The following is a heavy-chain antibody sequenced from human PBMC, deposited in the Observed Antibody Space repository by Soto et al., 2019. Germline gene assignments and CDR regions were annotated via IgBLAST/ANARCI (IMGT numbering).Heavy chain of an antibody. CDR3: TSDTWYRFHL. CDR1: GFSFSSYF. V-gene: IGHV3-74*01. Sequence: EVQLVESGGGSVQPGGSLRLSCAASGFSFSSYFMAWVRQAPGEGLVSVSHVPGDGSRASYADSVRGRFTISRDNAKNTLYLQMDSLRHNDTVIYYCTSDTWYRFHLCGPGPTVTVSS. CDR2: VPGDGSRA. D-gene: IGHD6-13*01. J-gene: IGHJ6*02.